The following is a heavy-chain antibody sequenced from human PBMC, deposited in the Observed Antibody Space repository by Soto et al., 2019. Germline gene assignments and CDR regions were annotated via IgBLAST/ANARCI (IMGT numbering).Heavy chain of an antibody. Sequence: PGESLKISCNGSGYSFAGYWITWVRQKPGKGLEWMGRIDPSDSQTYYSPSFRGHVTISVTKSITTVFLQWSSLRASDTAMYYCARQIYDSDTGPNFQYYFDSWGKGTPVTVSS. CDR2: IDPSDSQT. CDR1: GYSFAGYW. V-gene: IGHV5-10-1*01. J-gene: IGHJ4*02. D-gene: IGHD3-22*01. CDR3: ARQIYDSDTGPNFQYYFDS.